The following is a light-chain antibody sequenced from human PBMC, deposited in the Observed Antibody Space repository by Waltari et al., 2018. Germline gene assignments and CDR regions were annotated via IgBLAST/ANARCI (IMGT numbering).Light chain of an antibody. CDR3: QQYDISPRT. J-gene: IGKJ4*01. Sequence: EFVLTQSPGTLSLSPGEGATPPCRTSQTIRTTYLAWYQQKPGQAPTLLIYGTFTRATGIPDRFTGSGSGTHFSLTISSLEPEDFATYYCQQYDISPRTFGGGTKVEIK. V-gene: IGKV3-20*01. CDR1: QTIRTTY. CDR2: GTF.